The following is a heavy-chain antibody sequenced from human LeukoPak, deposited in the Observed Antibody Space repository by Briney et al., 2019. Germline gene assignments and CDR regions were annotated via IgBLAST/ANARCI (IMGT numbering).Heavy chain of an antibody. J-gene: IGHJ4*02. CDR1: GYTFTSYG. D-gene: IGHD2-2*03. CDR2: ISAYNGNT. Sequence: GASVEVSCKASGYTFTSYGISWVRQAPGQGLEWMGWISAYNGNTNYAQKLQGRVTMTTDTSTSTAYMELRSLRSDDTAVYYCARISVSGYCSSTSCYQSDYWGQGTLVTVSS. CDR3: ARISVSGYCSSTSCYQSDY. V-gene: IGHV1-18*01.